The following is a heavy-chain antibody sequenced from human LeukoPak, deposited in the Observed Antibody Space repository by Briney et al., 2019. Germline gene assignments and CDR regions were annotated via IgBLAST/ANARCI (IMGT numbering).Heavy chain of an antibody. CDR1: GGSISSYY. CDR2: IYTSGST. J-gene: IGHJ6*02. V-gene: IGHV4-4*07. D-gene: IGHD1-1*01. Sequence: SETLSLTCTVSGGSISSYYWSWIRQPAGKGLEWIGRIYTSGSTNYSPSLKSRVTMSVDTSKNQFSLKLSSVTAADTAVYYCARDGNVYYYYYYGMDVWGQGTTVTVSS. CDR3: ARDGNVYYYYYYGMDV.